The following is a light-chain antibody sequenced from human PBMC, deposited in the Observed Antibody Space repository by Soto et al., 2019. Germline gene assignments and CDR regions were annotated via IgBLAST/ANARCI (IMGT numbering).Light chain of an antibody. J-gene: IGKJ1*01. CDR1: QTISSW. Sequence: DIQMTQSPSTLCGSVGDRVTITCRASQTISSWLAWYQQKPGKAPKLLIYKASTLKSGVPSRFSGSGSGTEFTLTISSLQPEDFATYYCQQYNSYSQTFGQGTKGDIK. V-gene: IGKV1-5*03. CDR2: KAS. CDR3: QQYNSYSQT.